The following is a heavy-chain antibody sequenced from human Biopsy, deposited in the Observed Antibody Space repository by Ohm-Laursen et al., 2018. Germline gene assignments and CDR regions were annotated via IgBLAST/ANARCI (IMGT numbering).Heavy chain of an antibody. D-gene: IGHD1-26*01. J-gene: IGHJ3*02. CDR3: ARGTGRYYVYGAFDI. CDR2: IYTSGSP. Sequence: SETLSLTCAVSGYSISSGYYWGWIRQPAGKGLEWIGRIYTSGSPNYNLSLESRVTMSVDTSKNQFSLNLRPVTAADTAVYYCARGTGRYYVYGAFDIWGQGTVVTISS. V-gene: IGHV4-4*07. CDR1: GYSISSGYY.